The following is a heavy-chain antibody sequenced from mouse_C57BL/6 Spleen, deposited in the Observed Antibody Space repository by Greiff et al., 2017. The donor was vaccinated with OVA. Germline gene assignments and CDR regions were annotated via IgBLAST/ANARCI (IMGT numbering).Heavy chain of an antibody. V-gene: IGHV1-52*01. CDR3: ARPYGSSYFWYFDV. J-gene: IGHJ1*03. CDR1: GYTFTSYW. D-gene: IGHD1-1*01. Sequence: VKLQQPGAELVRPGSSVKLSCKASGYTFTSYWMHWVKQRPIQGLEWIGNIDPSDSETHYNQKFKDKATLTVDKSSSTAYMQLSSLTSEDSAVYYCARPYGSSYFWYFDVWGTGTTVTVSS. CDR2: IDPSDSET.